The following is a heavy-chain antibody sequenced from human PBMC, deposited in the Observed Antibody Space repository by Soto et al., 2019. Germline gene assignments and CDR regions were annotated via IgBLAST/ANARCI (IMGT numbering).Heavy chain of an antibody. CDR1: GDSITSYW. J-gene: IGHJ4*02. Sequence: AQSLNISSKVSGDSITSYWISWVRQMPGKGLEWMGRIDPSDSYTNYSPSFQGHVTISADKSISTAYLQWSSLKASDTAMYYCARLQAAAGDNDLTFDYWGQGTLVTVSS. CDR2: IDPSDSYT. V-gene: IGHV5-10-1*01. CDR3: ARLQAAAGDNDLTFDY. D-gene: IGHD6-13*01.